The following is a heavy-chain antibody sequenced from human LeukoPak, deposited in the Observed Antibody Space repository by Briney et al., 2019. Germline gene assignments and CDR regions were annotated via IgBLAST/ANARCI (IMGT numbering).Heavy chain of an antibody. V-gene: IGHV3-23*01. CDR2: IIGSGGST. CDR3: ARGDYYDSSGYYYAA. J-gene: IGHJ5*02. D-gene: IGHD3-22*01. CDR1: GFSFSTYA. Sequence: PGGSLRLSCEASGFSFSTYAMNWVRQAPGKGLEWVSSIIGSGGSTYFADSVRGRFTISRDNSKNTLYLQMNSLRAEDTARYYCARGDYYDSSGYYYAAWGQGTLVTVSS.